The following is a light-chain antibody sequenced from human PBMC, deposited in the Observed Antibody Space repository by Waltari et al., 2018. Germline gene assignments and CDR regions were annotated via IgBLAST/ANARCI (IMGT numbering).Light chain of an antibody. Sequence: QLLLTQSPSASASLGASVKLTCTLSSGHSNYAIAWHQQQPDKGPRYLMKVNSDGSHIKGDGIPDRFSGSSSGAERYLTISSLQSEDEADYYCQTGGFGIWVFGGGT. V-gene: IGLV4-69*01. CDR3: QTGGFGIWV. J-gene: IGLJ3*02. CDR2: VNSDGSH. CDR1: SGHSNYA.